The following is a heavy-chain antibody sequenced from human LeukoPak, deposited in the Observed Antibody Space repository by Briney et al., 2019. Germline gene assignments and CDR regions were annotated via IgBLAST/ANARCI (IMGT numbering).Heavy chain of an antibody. CDR1: GFNFATYW. CDR2: IKPDGSEK. V-gene: IGHV3-7*03. J-gene: IGHJ3*02. CDR3: AREDDSSGYYSDAFDI. Sequence: PGGSLRLSCAATGFNFATYWMSWVRQAPGKGLEWVANIKPDGSEKHYVDSMKGRFTISRDNAKNSLYLQMNSLRAEDTAVYYCAREDDSSGYYSDAFDIWGQGTMVIVSS. D-gene: IGHD3-22*01.